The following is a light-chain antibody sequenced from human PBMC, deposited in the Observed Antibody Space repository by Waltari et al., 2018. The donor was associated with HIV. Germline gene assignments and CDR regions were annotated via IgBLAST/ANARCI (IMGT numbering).Light chain of an antibody. CDR2: GAS. Sequence: EIVMTQSPATLSVSPGERATLSCRASQSISSNLAWYQQKPGQAPRLLIYGASTRATGIPARFSDSGSGTEFTLTISSLQSEDFALYYCQHYNNWPPWTFGQGTKVEIK. J-gene: IGKJ1*01. CDR1: QSISSN. V-gene: IGKV3-15*01. CDR3: QHYNNWPPWT.